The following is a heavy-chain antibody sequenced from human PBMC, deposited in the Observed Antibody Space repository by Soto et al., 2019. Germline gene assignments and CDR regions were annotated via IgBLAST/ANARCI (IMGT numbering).Heavy chain of an antibody. CDR3: ARSPVERRAFDI. CDR1: GFTFSSYG. D-gene: IGHD1-26*01. CDR2: IWYDGSNK. J-gene: IGHJ3*02. Sequence: GGSLRLSCAASGFTFSSYGMHWVRQAPGKGLEWVAVIWYDGSNKYYADSVKGRFTISRDNSKNTLYLQMNSLRAEDTAVYYCARSPVERRAFDIWGQGTMVTVSS. V-gene: IGHV3-33*01.